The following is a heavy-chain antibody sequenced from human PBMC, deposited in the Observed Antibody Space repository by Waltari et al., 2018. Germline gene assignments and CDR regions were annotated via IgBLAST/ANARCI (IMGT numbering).Heavy chain of an antibody. Sequence: QLKLQESGPRLVKPSGTLSLTCAVSGDSMISTDRWGWVRQSPGKGLEWIGQVQRSGRTNYNPSFAGRVIVSIDTSTNQFSLKVNYATAADTAVYFCARDRGRGIYLDSWGQGTLVTVSP. CDR1: GDSMISTDR. D-gene: IGHD2-15*01. CDR3: ARDRGRGIYLDS. J-gene: IGHJ4*02. CDR2: VQRSGRT. V-gene: IGHV4-4*02.